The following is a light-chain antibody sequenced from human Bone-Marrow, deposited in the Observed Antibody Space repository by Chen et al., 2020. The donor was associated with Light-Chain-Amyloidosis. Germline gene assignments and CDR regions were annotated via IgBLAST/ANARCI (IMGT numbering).Light chain of an antibody. CDR1: QSVLYSSNNKNY. CDR3: QQYYNTPT. J-gene: IGKJ3*01. V-gene: IGKV4-1*01. Sequence: DIVLTQSPDSLAVSLGVRATINCKSSQSVLYSSNNKNYLAWYQQKPGQPPKLLIHWASTRESGVPDRFSGSGSGTDFTLTISSLQAEDVAVYYCQQYYNTPTFGPGTKVNIK. CDR2: WAS.